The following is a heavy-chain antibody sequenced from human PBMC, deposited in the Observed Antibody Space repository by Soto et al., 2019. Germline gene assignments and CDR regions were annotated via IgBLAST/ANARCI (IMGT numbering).Heavy chain of an antibody. J-gene: IGHJ6*03. CDR1: GFTFSGSA. Sequence: GGSLRLSCAASGFTFSGSAMHWVRQASGKGLEWVGRIRSKTNSYATAYAASVKGRFTISRDDSKNTAYLQMNSLKTEDTAVYYCTSPTQSYYYYYMDVWGKGTTVTVSS. CDR3: TSPTQSYYYYYMDV. V-gene: IGHV3-73*01. CDR2: IRSKTNSYAT.